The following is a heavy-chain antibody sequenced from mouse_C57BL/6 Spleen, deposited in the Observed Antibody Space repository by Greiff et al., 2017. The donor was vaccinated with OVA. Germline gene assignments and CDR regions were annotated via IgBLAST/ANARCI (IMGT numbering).Heavy chain of an antibody. CDR2: IWSDGST. J-gene: IGHJ4*01. D-gene: IGHD1-1*01. Sequence: VKLQESGPGLVAPSQSLSITCTVSGFSLTSYGVHWVRQPPGKGLEWLVVIWSDGSTTYNSALKSRLSISKDNSKSQVFLKMNSLQTDDTAMYYCARHPPRYYYGSSPYAMDYWGQGTSVTVSS. CDR1: GFSLTSYG. V-gene: IGHV2-6-1*01. CDR3: ARHPPRYYYGSSPYAMDY.